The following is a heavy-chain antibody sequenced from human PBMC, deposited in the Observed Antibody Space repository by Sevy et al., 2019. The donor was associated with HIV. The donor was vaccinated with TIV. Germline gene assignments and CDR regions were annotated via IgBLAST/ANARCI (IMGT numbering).Heavy chain of an antibody. D-gene: IGHD1-1*01. Sequence: GGSLRLSCAASGFTFSSYGMHWVRQAPGKGLEWVAVISFDGSYKFHTDSVKGRFTISRDNSKNTLYLQMNSLRAEDTAAYYCAKIGPRWLQLGGYFDLWGRGTLVTVSS. CDR3: AKIGPRWLQLGGYFDL. CDR1: GFTFSSYG. J-gene: IGHJ2*01. CDR2: ISFDGSYK. V-gene: IGHV3-30*18.